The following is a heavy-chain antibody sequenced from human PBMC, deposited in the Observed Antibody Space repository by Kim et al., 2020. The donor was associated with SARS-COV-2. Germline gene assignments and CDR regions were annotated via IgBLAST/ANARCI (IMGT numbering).Heavy chain of an antibody. CDR2: IYHSGST. CDR3: ARAKNYGSGSAFDY. D-gene: IGHD3-10*01. V-gene: IGHV4-30-2*01. Sequence: SETLSLTCAVSGGSISSGGYSWSWIRQPPGKGLEWSGYIYHSGSTYYNPSLKSRVTISVDRSKNQFSLKLSSVTAADTAVYYCARAKNYGSGSAFDYWGQGTLVTVSS. CDR1: GGSISSGGYS. J-gene: IGHJ4*02.